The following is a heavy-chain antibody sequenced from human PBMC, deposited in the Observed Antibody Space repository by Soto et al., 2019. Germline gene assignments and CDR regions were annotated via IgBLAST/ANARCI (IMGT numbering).Heavy chain of an antibody. V-gene: IGHV1-69*01. CDR2: IIPIFGTA. D-gene: IGHD2-2*02. CDR1: GGTFSSYA. Sequence: QVQLVQSGAEVKKPGSSVKVSCKASGGTFSSYAISWVRPAPGQGLEWMGGIIPIFGTANYEQKFQGRVTIPADESTSTAYRELSSLRSEDTAVYYCASSSAAHVGPAAIPVYYYYCMDVWGQGTTVTVSS. CDR3: ASSSAAHVGPAAIPVYYYYCMDV. J-gene: IGHJ6*02.